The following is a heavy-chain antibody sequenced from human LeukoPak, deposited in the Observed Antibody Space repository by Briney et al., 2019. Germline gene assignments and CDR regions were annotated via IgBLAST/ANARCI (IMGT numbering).Heavy chain of an antibody. V-gene: IGHV4-59*01. J-gene: IGHJ2*01. CDR3: ARTYGSSGLGYFDL. Sequence: SETLSLTCTVSGGSIISYYWSWIRHPPGKGLEWFGYIYYGGSTNYSPSLKSRLTISVDTSKNQFSLKLSSVTAAVTAVYYCARTYGSSGLGYFDLWGRGTLVTVSS. CDR1: GGSIISYY. CDR2: IYYGGST. D-gene: IGHD6-13*01.